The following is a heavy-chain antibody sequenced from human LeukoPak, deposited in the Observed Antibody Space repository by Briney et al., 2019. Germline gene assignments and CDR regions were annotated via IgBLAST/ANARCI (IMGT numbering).Heavy chain of an antibody. CDR3: VRDQVLAMIGVLQGAFDL. V-gene: IGHV3-7*01. Sequence: PGGSLRLSCAASGFIFSRYWMSWVRQAPGKGLEWVANIKEDGREKYYVDSVKGRFTISRGNAKKSLYLQMNSPRAEDTAVYYCVRDQVLAMIGVLQGAFDLWGQGTMVTVSS. CDR2: IKEDGREK. J-gene: IGHJ3*01. D-gene: IGHD3-22*01. CDR1: GFIFSRYW.